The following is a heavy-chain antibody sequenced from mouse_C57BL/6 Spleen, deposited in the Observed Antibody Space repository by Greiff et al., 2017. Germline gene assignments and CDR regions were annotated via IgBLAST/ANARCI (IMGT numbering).Heavy chain of an antibody. CDR2: IHPNSGST. Sequence: QVQLQQPGAELVKPGASVKLSCKASGYTLTSYWMHWVKQRPGQGLEWIGMIHPNSGSTNYNEKFKSKATLTVDKSSSTAYMQLSSLTSEDSAVYYCANYYGSSYGFDYWGQGTTLTVSS. D-gene: IGHD1-1*01. CDR1: GYTLTSYW. V-gene: IGHV1-64*01. J-gene: IGHJ2*01. CDR3: ANYYGSSYGFDY.